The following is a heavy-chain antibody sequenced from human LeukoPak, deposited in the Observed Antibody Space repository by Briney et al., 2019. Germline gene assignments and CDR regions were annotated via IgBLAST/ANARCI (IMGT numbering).Heavy chain of an antibody. CDR1: GGSTSSYY. J-gene: IGHJ4*02. D-gene: IGHD6-13*01. V-gene: IGHV4-59*08. CDR2: IYYSGST. CDR3: ARLSGSSWYYFDY. Sequence: SETLSLTCTVSGGSTSSYYWSWIRQPPGKGLEWIGYIYYSGSTNYNPSLKSRVTISVDTSKNQFSLKLSSVTAADTAVYYCARLSGSSWYYFDYWGQGTLVTVSS.